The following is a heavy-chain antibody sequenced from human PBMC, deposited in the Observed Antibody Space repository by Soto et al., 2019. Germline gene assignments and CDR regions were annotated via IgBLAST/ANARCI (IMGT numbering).Heavy chain of an antibody. Sequence: QVQLQESGPGLVEPSQTLSLTCTVSGGSISSGAYYWSWIRQHPGKGLEWIGYMYYSGSTYYNPSLKSRVTMSVDTAENQLSLKLSSVTAADTAVYYCASIGGATLSRTGPPSLYYKYGMDVWGQGTTVTVSS. CDR2: MYYSGST. CDR1: GGSISSGAYY. D-gene: IGHD5-12*01. CDR3: ASIGGATLSRTGPPSLYYKYGMDV. J-gene: IGHJ6*02. V-gene: IGHV4-31*03.